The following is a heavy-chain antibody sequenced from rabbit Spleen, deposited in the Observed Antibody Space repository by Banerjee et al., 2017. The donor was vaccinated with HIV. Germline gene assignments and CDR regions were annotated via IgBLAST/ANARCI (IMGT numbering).Heavy chain of an antibody. Sequence: QEQLEESGGGLVKPGASLTLTCKASGFSFSSTYYMCWVRQAPGKGLQLIGCIDTSSGSTDYASWVNGRFTISSDNAQSTVDLKMTSLTAADTATYFCARAIVPWLGLTRLDLWGPGTLVTVS. CDR2: IDTSSGST. D-gene: IGHD4-1*01. V-gene: IGHV1S43*01. J-gene: IGHJ3*01. CDR3: ARAIVPWLGLTRLDL. CDR1: GFSFSSTYY.